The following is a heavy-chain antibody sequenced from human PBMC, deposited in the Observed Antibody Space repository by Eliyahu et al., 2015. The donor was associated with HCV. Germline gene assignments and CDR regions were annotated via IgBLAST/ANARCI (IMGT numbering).Heavy chain of an antibody. J-gene: IGHJ6*02. Sequence: QVQLVESGGGLVKPGGSLRLSCAASGFXFXXYYMSWXRQAPGKGLXWVSYISSSGSTIYYADSVKGRFTISRDNAKNSLYLQMNSLRAEDTAVYYCASVRRWGRRRYYYGMDVWGQGTTVTVSS. D-gene: IGHD7-27*01. CDR2: ISSSGSTI. CDR1: GFXFXXYY. V-gene: IGHV3-11*01. CDR3: ASVRRWGRRRYYYGMDV.